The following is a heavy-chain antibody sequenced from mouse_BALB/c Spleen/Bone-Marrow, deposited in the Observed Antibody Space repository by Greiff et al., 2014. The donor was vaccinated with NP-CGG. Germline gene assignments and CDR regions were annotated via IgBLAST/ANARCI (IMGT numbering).Heavy chain of an antibody. CDR3: TSYDWFAY. Sequence: VKLMESGAELVRPGASVTLSCKASGYTFTDYEMHWVKQTPVHGLEWIGAIDPETGGTAYNQKFKGKATLTADKSSSTAYVELRSLTSEDSAVYYCTSYDWFAYWGQGTLVTGSA. CDR1: GYTFTDYE. D-gene: IGHD2-12*01. CDR2: IDPETGGT. J-gene: IGHJ3*01. V-gene: IGHV1-15*01.